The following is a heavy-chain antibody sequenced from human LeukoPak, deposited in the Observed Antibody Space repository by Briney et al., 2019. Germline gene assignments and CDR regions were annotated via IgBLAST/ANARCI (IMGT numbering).Heavy chain of an antibody. J-gene: IGHJ1*01. CDR2: ISYDGSNR. CDR1: GFTFSSYA. V-gene: IGHV3-30*04. Sequence: GGSLRLSCAASGFTFSSYAMHWVRQAPGKGLEWGAVISYDGSNRYYADSVKGRFTISRDNSKNTLYLQMNSLRAEDTAVYYCARSSSSWYMGYFQHWGQGTLVTVSS. D-gene: IGHD6-13*01. CDR3: ARSSSSWYMGYFQH.